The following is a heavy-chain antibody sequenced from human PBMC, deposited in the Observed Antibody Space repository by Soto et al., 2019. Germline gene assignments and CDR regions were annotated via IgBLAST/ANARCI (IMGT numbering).Heavy chain of an antibody. V-gene: IGHV3-7*01. D-gene: IGHD6-19*01. CDR2: IKQDGSEK. CDR1: GFTFSSYW. J-gene: IGHJ4*02. Sequence: EVQLVESGGGLVQPGGSLRLSCAASGFTFSSYWMSWVRQAPGKGLEWVANIKQDGSEKYYVDSVKGRFTISRDNAKNSLYLQMNSLRAEDTAVYYCARGWGIAVAGIGYWGQGTLVTVSS. CDR3: ARGWGIAVAGIGY.